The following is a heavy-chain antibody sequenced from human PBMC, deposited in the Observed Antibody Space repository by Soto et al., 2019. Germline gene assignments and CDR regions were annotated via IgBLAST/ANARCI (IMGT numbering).Heavy chain of an antibody. J-gene: IGHJ4*02. Sequence: PSETLSLTCAVSGGSIISGGYSWSWIRQPPGKGLEWIGYIYHSGSTYYNPSLKSRVTISVDRSKNQFSLKLSSVTAADTAVYYCAREYSLAVVAPGYWGQGILVTVSS. CDR2: IYHSGST. V-gene: IGHV4-30-2*01. D-gene: IGHD3-22*01. CDR1: GGSIISGGYS. CDR3: AREYSLAVVAPGY.